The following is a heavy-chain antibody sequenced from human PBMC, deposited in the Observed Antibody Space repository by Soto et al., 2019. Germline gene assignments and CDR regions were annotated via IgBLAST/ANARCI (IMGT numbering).Heavy chain of an antibody. Sequence: GGSLRLSCAASGFTFSSYWMHWVRQAPGKGLVWVSRINSDGSSTRCADSVKGRFTISRDNAKNTLYLQMNSLRAEDTAVYYWARVPLEVEMELFVIWGKGTMVTVSS. CDR3: ARVPLEVEMELFVI. V-gene: IGHV3-74*01. CDR1: GFTFSSYW. D-gene: IGHD1-7*01. J-gene: IGHJ3*02. CDR2: INSDGSST.